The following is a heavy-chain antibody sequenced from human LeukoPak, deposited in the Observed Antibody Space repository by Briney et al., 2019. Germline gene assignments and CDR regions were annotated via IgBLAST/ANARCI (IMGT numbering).Heavy chain of an antibody. CDR3: ARAERYYDSSGYYYYYFDY. CDR2: IDYSGST. J-gene: IGHJ4*02. Sequence: PTETLSLTCTVSGGSISSYYWSWIRQPPGKGLEWIGYIDYSGSTNYNPSLKSRVTISVDTSKNQFSLKLSSVTAADTAVYYCARAERYYDSSGYYYYYFDYWGQGTLVTVSS. CDR1: GGSISSYY. V-gene: IGHV4-59*01. D-gene: IGHD3-22*01.